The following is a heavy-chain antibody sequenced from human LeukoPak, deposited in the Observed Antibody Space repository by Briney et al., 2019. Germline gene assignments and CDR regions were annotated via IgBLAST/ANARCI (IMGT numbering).Heavy chain of an antibody. V-gene: IGHV3-23*01. Sequence: GGSLRLSCAASEITFSTYAMTWVRQAPGKGLEWVSSISASGVSAYYADSVKGRFTISRDNSKNTLYLQMISLRAEDTAVYYCARDRLPTTYYDILTGYYSTAVFDPWGQGTLVTVSS. D-gene: IGHD3-9*01. J-gene: IGHJ5*02. CDR3: ARDRLPTTYYDILTGYYSTAVFDP. CDR2: ISASGVSA. CDR1: EITFSTYA.